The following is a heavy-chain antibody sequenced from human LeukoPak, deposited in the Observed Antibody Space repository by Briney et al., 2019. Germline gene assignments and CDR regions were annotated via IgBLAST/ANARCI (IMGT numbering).Heavy chain of an antibody. J-gene: IGHJ4*02. CDR3: ARDIGSGWTLFDY. V-gene: IGHV3-33*01. D-gene: IGHD6-25*01. Sequence: GGSLRLSCAASGFTFSSYGMHWVRQAPGKGLEWVAVIWYDGSNKYYADSVKGRFTISRDNSKNTLYLQMNSLRAEDTAVYYCARDIGSGWTLFDYWGQGTLVTVSS. CDR1: GFTFSSYG. CDR2: IWYDGSNK.